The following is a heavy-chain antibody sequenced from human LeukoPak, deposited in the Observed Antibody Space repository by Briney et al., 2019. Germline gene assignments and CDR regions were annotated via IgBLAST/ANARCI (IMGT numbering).Heavy chain of an antibody. V-gene: IGHV3-30*04. Sequence: GGSLRLSCAASGFTFSSYAMHWVRQAPGKGLEWLATISFDAITTYYADSVRGRFTISRDNSKNTLYLQMNSLRAEDTAVYYCARDRSPVSITIFGVADYYYGMDVWGQGTTVTVSS. CDR1: GFTFSSYA. D-gene: IGHD3-3*01. J-gene: IGHJ6*02. CDR2: ISFDAITT. CDR3: ARDRSPVSITIFGVADYYYGMDV.